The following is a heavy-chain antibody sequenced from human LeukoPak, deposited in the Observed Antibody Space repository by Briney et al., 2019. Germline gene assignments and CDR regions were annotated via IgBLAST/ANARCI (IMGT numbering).Heavy chain of an antibody. J-gene: IGHJ4*02. V-gene: IGHV3-15*01. CDR3: TTGVTMIVVVITTDY. Sequence: GGSLTLSCAASGFTFSNAWMSWVRQAPGKGLEWVGRIKSKTDGGTTDYAAPVKGRFTISRDDSKNTLYLQMNSLKTEDTAVYYCTTGVTMIVVVITTDYWGQGTLVTVSS. CDR1: GFTFSNAW. D-gene: IGHD3-22*01. CDR2: IKSKTDGGTT.